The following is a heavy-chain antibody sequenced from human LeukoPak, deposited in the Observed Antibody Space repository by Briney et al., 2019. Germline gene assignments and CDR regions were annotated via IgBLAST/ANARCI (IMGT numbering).Heavy chain of an antibody. Sequence: ASVKVSCKASGYTFSTYGISWLRQAPGQGLEWMGWISVSSGNTHYAQRFQARVSMTTETSTSTAFMQLRSLRSDDTAMYYCARGYHHDYVAYWGQGTLVIVSS. V-gene: IGHV1-18*01. J-gene: IGHJ4*02. D-gene: IGHD2-2*01. CDR3: ARGYHHDYVAY. CDR1: GYTFSTYG. CDR2: ISVSSGNT.